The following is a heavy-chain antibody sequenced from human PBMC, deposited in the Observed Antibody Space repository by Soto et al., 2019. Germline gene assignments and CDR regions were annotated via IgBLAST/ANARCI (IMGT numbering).Heavy chain of an antibody. V-gene: IGHV3-7*05. J-gene: IGHJ4*02. CDR3: AKDVR. CDR1: GFTFSTHW. Sequence: EVQLVESGGDLVQPGGSLRLSCAASGFTFSTHWMSWVRQAPGKGLEWVANIKEDGSESYYADSVKGRFTISRDNAKNSLYLQMNGLRVEDTALYYGAKDVRWGQGTLVTVSS. CDR2: IKEDGSES.